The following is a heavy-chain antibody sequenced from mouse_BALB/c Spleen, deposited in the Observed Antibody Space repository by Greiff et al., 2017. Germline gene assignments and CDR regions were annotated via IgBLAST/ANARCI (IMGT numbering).Heavy chain of an antibody. CDR1: GYTFTSYW. CDR3: TYYDYAGYYAMDY. CDR2: IYPGNSDT. V-gene: IGHV1-5*01. J-gene: IGHJ4*01. D-gene: IGHD2-4*01. Sequence: EVQLQESGTVLARPGASVKMSCKASGYTFTSYWMHWVKQRPGQGLEWIGAIYPGNSDTSYNQKFKGKAKLTAVTSTSTAYMELSSLTNEDSAVYYCTYYDYAGYYAMDYWGQGTSVTVSS.